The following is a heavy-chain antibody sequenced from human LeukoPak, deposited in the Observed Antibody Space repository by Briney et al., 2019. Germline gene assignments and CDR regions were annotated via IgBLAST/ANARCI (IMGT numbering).Heavy chain of an antibody. CDR3: AAVGYCSSTRCYDWYFDL. Sequence: ASVKVSCKASGYTFTSYYMHWVRQAPGQGLEWMGIINPSGGSTSYAQKFQGRVTMTRDTSTSTVYMELSSLRSEDTAVYYCAAVGYCSSTRCYDWYFDLWGRGTLVTVSS. V-gene: IGHV1-46*01. CDR1: GYTFTSYY. CDR2: INPSGGST. D-gene: IGHD2-2*01. J-gene: IGHJ2*01.